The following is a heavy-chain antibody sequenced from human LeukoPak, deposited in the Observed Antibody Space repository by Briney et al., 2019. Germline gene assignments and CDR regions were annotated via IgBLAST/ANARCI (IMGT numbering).Heavy chain of an antibody. Sequence: SETLSLACTVSGYSISSGYYRSWIRQPPGKGLEWIGEINHSGSTNYNPSLKSRVTISVDTSKNQFSLKLSSVTAADTAVYYCARGMALRWSDAFDIWGQGTMVTVSS. D-gene: IGHD4-23*01. CDR3: ARGMALRWSDAFDI. CDR1: GYSISSGYY. J-gene: IGHJ3*02. V-gene: IGHV4-38-2*02. CDR2: INHSGST.